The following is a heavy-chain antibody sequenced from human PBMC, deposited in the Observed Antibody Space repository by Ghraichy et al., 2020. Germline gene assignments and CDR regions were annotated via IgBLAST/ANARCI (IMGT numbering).Heavy chain of an antibody. CDR2: INPNSGGT. V-gene: IGHV1-2*04. J-gene: IGHJ6*02. Sequence: ASVKVSCKASGYTFTGYYMHWVRQAPGQGLEWMGWINPNSGGTNYAQKFQGWVTMTRDTSISTAYMELSRLRSDDTAVYYCARDWGFGSWSDGMDVWGQGTTVTVSS. D-gene: IGHD6-13*01. CDR1: GYTFTGYY. CDR3: ARDWGFGSWSDGMDV.